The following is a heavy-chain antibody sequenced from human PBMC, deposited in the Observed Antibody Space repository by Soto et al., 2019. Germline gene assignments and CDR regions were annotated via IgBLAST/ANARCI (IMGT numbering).Heavy chain of an antibody. CDR1: GFTFSSYG. CDR3: AKDGSSMIVVVISVYFDY. J-gene: IGHJ4*02. Sequence: QVQLVESGGGVVQPGRSLRLSCAASGFTFSSYGMHWVRQAPGKGLEWVAVISYDGSNTYYADSVKGRFTISRDNSKHSLYLQMNSLRAEDTAVYYCAKDGSSMIVVVISVYFDYWGQGTLVTVSS. CDR2: ISYDGSNT. D-gene: IGHD3-22*01. V-gene: IGHV3-30*18.